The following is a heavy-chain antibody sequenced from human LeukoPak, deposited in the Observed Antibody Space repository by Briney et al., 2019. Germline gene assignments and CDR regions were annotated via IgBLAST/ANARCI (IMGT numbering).Heavy chain of an antibody. J-gene: IGHJ4*02. CDR1: GGSISSYY. V-gene: IGHV4-59*08. D-gene: IGHD3-3*01. Sequence: PSETLSLTCTVSGGSISSYYWSWIRQPPGKGLEWIGYIYYSGSTNYNPSLKSRVTISVDTSKNQFSLKLSSVTAADTAVYYCARTRYYDFWSGFHYFDYCGQGTLVTVSS. CDR3: ARTRYYDFWSGFHYFDY. CDR2: IYYSGST.